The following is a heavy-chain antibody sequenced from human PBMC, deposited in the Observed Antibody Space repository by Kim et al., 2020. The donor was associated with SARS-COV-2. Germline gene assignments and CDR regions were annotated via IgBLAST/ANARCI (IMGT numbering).Heavy chain of an antibody. V-gene: IGHV3-21*01. CDR2: I. CDR3: ASRGNYYDLDY. D-gene: IGHD3-22*01. J-gene: IGHJ4*02. Sequence: IYYADSVTVRFTNSRDNAKNSLYLQMNSLRAEDTAVYYCASRGNYYDLDYWGQGTLVTVSS.